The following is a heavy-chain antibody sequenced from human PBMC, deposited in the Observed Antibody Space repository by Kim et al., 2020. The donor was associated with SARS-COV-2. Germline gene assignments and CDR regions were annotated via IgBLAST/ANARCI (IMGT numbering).Heavy chain of an antibody. CDR1: GFTFSSYA. V-gene: IGHV3-23*01. J-gene: IGHJ4*02. Sequence: GGSLRLSCAASGFTFSSYAMSWVRQAPGKGLEWVSAISGSGGSTYYADSVKGRFTISRGNSKKTLYLQMNSLKAEDTAVYYCAKDPFYDFWSGYYFGYWGQGTLVTVSS. D-gene: IGHD3-3*01. CDR3: AKDPFYDFWSGYYFGY. CDR2: ISGSGGST.